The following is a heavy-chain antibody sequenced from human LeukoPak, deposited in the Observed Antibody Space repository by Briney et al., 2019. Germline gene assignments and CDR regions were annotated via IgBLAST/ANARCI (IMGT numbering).Heavy chain of an antibody. Sequence: GGSLRLSCAASGFTFSRYGMHWVRQASGKGLEWVALISYDGGNKYYADSVKGRFTISRDNSKNTLVLQMNSLRAEDTAVYYCAKVGPGAVRDYWGQGTLVTVSS. CDR3: AKVGPGAVRDY. J-gene: IGHJ4*02. V-gene: IGHV3-30*18. CDR1: GFTFSRYG. D-gene: IGHD4/OR15-4a*01. CDR2: ISYDGGNK.